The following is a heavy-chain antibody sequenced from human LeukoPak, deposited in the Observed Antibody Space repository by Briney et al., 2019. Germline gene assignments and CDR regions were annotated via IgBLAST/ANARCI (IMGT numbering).Heavy chain of an antibody. CDR1: GGSFSGYY. CDR2: INHSGST. D-gene: IGHD2-2*01. CDR3: ASSLGYCSSTSCQGDWFDP. V-gene: IGHV4-34*01. Sequence: SETLSLTCAVYGGSFSGYYWSWLRQPPGKGLEWIGEINHSGSTKYNPSLNSRVTISVVTSKNQFSLKLSSVTAADTAVYYCASSLGYCSSTSCQGDWFDPWGQGTLVTVSS. J-gene: IGHJ5*02.